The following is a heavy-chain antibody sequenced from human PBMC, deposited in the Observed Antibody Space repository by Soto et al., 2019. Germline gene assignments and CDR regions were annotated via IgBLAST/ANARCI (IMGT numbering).Heavy chain of an antibody. V-gene: IGHV3-66*01. J-gene: IGHJ4*02. D-gene: IGHD6-13*01. CDR3: AKVPSSNYHYFDY. Sequence: PGGSLRLSCAASGFTVSSYYMSWVRQAPGKGLEWVSVIYSAGSADFADSVKGRFTISRDNSKNTLYLQMSSLRAEDTAVYYCAKVPSSNYHYFDYWGQGTLVTVS. CDR2: IYSAGSA. CDR1: GFTVSSYY.